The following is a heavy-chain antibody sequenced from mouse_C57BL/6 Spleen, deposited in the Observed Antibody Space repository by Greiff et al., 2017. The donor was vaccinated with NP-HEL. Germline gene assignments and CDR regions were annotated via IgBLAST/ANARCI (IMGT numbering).Heavy chain of an antibody. Sequence: VQLQQPGAELVKPGASVKMSCKASGYTFTSYWITWVKQRPGQGLEWIGDIYPGSGSTNYNEKFKSKATLTVDTSSSTAYMQLSSLTSEDSAVYYCAREGDGYDWYFDVWGTGTTVTVSS. V-gene: IGHV1-55*01. CDR3: AREGDGYDWYFDV. CDR1: GYTFTSYW. D-gene: IGHD2-3*01. CDR2: IYPGSGST. J-gene: IGHJ1*03.